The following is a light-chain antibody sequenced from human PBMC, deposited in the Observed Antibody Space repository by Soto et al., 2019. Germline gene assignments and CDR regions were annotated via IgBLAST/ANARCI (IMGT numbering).Light chain of an antibody. CDR2: LGS. CDR1: QSLLHSNRHNY. J-gene: IGKJ2*01. CDR3: MQGLEVPYT. V-gene: IGKV2-28*01. Sequence: DSVMTQSPLSLPVTPGEPASISCRSSQSLLHSNRHNYLDWYLQKPGQSPKLLIYLGSNRASGVPDRLSGSGLGTDFTLKISRVEDEDVGLYYCMQGLEVPYTFGQGTKLEIK.